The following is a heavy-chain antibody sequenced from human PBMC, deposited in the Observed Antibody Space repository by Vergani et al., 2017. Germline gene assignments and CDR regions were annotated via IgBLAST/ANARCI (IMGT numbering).Heavy chain of an antibody. V-gene: IGHV4-34*01. D-gene: IGHD6-13*01. Sequence: VQLQQWGAGLLKPSETLSLTCAVYGGSFSGYYWSWIRQPPGKGLEWIGEINHSGSTNYNPSLKSRVTISVDTSKNQFSLKLSSVTAADTAVYYCARTYSSSWYGSWFDPWGQGTLVTVSS. J-gene: IGHJ5*02. CDR2: INHSGST. CDR1: GGSFSGYY. CDR3: ARTYSSSWYGSWFDP.